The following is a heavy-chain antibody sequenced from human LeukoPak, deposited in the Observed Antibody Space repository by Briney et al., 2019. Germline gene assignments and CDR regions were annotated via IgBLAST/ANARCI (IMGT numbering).Heavy chain of an antibody. D-gene: IGHD3-10*01. CDR3: ARGILYGSGSYRTV. CDR2: VNPNSDNT. V-gene: IGHV1-8*01. Sequence: GASVKVSCKASGYTFTSYDINWVRQATGQGLEWMGWVNPNSDNTGYAQKFQGRVTMTRNTSISTAYMELSSLRSEDTAVYYCARGILYGSGSYRTVWGQGTLVTVSS. CDR1: GYTFTSYD. J-gene: IGHJ1*01.